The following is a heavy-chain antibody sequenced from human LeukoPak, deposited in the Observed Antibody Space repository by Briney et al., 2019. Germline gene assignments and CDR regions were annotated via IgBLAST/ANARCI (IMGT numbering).Heavy chain of an antibody. Sequence: SETLSLTCTVSGGSISSGSYYWSWIRQPAGKGLEWIGRIYTSGSTNYNPSLKSRVTISVDTSKNQFSLELSSVTAADTAVYYCARVTLGYCSGGSCHGGPYYYYYMDVWGKGTTVTISS. D-gene: IGHD2-15*01. V-gene: IGHV4-61*02. CDR3: ARVTLGYCSGGSCHGGPYYYYYMDV. CDR1: GGSISSGSYY. J-gene: IGHJ6*03. CDR2: IYTSGST.